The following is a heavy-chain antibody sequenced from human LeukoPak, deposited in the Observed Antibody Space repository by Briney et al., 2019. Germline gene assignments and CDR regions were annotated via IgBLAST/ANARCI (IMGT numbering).Heavy chain of an antibody. J-gene: IGHJ4*02. V-gene: IGHV3-48*03. CDR3: ARALYYDFWSGPIDY. D-gene: IGHD3-3*01. CDR2: ISSSGSTI. Sequence: GGSLRLSCAASGFTFSRYEMNWVRQAPGKGLEWVSYISSSGSTIYYADSVKGRFTISRDNAKNSLYLQMNSLRAEDTAVYYCARALYYDFWSGPIDYWGQGTLVTVSS. CDR1: GFTFSRYE.